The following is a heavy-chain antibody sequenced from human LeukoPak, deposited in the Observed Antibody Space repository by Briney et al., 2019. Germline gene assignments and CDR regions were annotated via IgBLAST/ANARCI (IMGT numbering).Heavy chain of an antibody. J-gene: IGHJ2*01. Sequence: GGFLRLSCAASGFTFGDFHMSWIRLAPGKGLEWVAYTSTTGRTIYYADSVKGRFVISRDNADQSLYLQMNSLRVEDSAMYFCARDPLQSSGWNWYFDLWGRGTLVAVSS. CDR3: ARDPLQSSGWNWYFDL. CDR1: GFTFGDFH. D-gene: IGHD6-25*01. CDR2: TSTTGRTI. V-gene: IGHV3-11*01.